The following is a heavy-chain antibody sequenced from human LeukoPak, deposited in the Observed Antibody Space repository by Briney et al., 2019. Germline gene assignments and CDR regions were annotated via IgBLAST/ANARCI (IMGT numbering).Heavy chain of an antibody. Sequence: GGSLRLSCAASGFTFSSYWMSWVRQAPGKGLEWVASIKQDGSEKHYVDSVKSRFTISRDNAKNSLYLQMNSLRAEDTAVYYCARDRRYDFWSGNNWFDPWGQGTQVTVSS. CDR2: IKQDGSEK. D-gene: IGHD3-3*01. CDR3: ARDRRYDFWSGNNWFDP. V-gene: IGHV3-7*03. CDR1: GFTFSSYW. J-gene: IGHJ5*02.